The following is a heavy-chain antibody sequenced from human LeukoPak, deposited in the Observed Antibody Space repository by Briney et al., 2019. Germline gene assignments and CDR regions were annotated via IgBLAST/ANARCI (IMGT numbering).Heavy chain of an antibody. CDR1: GFTFRSYG. CDR2: ISYDGNNK. Sequence: GGSLRLSCAASGFTFRSYGMHWVRQAPGKGLEWVALISYDGNNKYYADSVKDRFTISRDNSKNTLYLQMNSLRAEDTAVYYCAKGGSYYASRLDYWGQGTLVTVSS. D-gene: IGHD3-10*01. CDR3: AKGGSYYASRLDY. J-gene: IGHJ4*02. V-gene: IGHV3-30*18.